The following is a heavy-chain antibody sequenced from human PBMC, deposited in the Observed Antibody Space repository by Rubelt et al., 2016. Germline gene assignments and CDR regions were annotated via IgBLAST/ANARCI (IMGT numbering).Heavy chain of an antibody. V-gene: IGHV4-39*01. CDR1: GGSISSSSYY. J-gene: IGHJ4*02. D-gene: IGHD6-13*01. CDR2: IYYSGST. CDR3: ARHDSSTWGYYFDY. Sequence: QLQLQESGPGLVKPSETLSLTCTVSGGSISSSSYYWGWIRQPPGKGLEWIGIIYYSGSTYYNPSLKSRVTISVNTSENQFSLKVSSVTAADTAVYYVARHDSSTWGYYFDYWGQGTLVTVSS.